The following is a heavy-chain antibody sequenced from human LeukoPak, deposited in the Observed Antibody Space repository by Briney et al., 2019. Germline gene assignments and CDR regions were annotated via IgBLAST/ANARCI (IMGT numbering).Heavy chain of an antibody. D-gene: IGHD6-13*01. CDR1: GGSFSGYY. Sequence: SETLSLTCAVYGGSFSGYYWSWIRQPPGKGLEWIGEINHSGSTNYNPSLKSRVTISVDTSKNQFSLKLSSVTAADTAVYYCARDLTWYSSSWLTYYYYGMDVWGQGTTVTVSS. CDR3: ARDLTWYSSSWLTYYYYGMDV. J-gene: IGHJ6*02. V-gene: IGHV4-34*01. CDR2: INHSGST.